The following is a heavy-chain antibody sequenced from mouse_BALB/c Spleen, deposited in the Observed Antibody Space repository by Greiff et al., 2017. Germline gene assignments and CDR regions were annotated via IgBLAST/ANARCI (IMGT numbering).Heavy chain of an antibody. D-gene: IGHD1-1*01. Sequence: EVHLVESGGGLVQPGGSRKLSCAASGFTFSSFGMHWVRQAPEKGLEWVAYISSGSSTIYYADTVKGRFTISRDNPKNTLFLQMTSLRSEDTAMYYCARGPGNYYGSSYAWFAYWGQGTLVTVSA. J-gene: IGHJ3*01. V-gene: IGHV5-17*02. CDR2: ISSGSSTI. CDR3: ARGPGNYYGSSYAWFAY. CDR1: GFTFSSFG.